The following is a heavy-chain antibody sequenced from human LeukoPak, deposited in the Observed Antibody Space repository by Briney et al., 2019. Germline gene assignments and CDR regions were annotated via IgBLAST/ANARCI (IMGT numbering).Heavy chain of an antibody. CDR3: ATSITMFDY. Sequence: PGGSLRLSYAASGFTFSRYWMSWVRQAPGKGLEWVANIKEDGTVKYYVESVKDRFAISRDNAKNSPYLQMNSLRAEDTAVYYCATSITMFDYWGQGTLVTVSS. V-gene: IGHV3-7*01. D-gene: IGHD3-10*01. CDR1: GFTFSRYW. J-gene: IGHJ4*02. CDR2: IKEDGTVK.